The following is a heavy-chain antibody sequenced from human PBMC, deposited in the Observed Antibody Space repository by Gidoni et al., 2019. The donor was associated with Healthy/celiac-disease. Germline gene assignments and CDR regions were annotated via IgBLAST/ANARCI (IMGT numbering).Heavy chain of an antibody. V-gene: IGHV3-30*18. CDR3: AKDFVGKAPSNYFDY. Sequence: QVQLVESGGGVVQPGRSLRLSCAASGFTFSSYGMHWVRQAPGKGLEWVAVISYDGSNKYYADSVKGRFTISRDNSKNTLYLQMNSLRAEDTAVYYCAKDFVGKAPSNYFDYWGQGTLVTVSS. J-gene: IGHJ4*02. CDR2: ISYDGSNK. D-gene: IGHD7-27*01. CDR1: GFTFSSYG.